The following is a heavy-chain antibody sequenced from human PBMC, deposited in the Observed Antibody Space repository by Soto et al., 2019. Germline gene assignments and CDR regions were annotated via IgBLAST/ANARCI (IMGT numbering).Heavy chain of an antibody. V-gene: IGHV3-33*01. J-gene: IGHJ6*02. D-gene: IGHD6-6*01. Sequence: GGSLRLSCAASGFTFSSYGMHWVRQAPGKGLEWVAVIWYDGSNKYYADSVKGRFTISRDNSKNTLYLQMNSLRAEDTAVYYCARDKVYSSSSAYYYYGMDVWGQGTTVTVS. CDR3: ARDKVYSSSSAYYYYGMDV. CDR1: GFTFSSYG. CDR2: IWYDGSNK.